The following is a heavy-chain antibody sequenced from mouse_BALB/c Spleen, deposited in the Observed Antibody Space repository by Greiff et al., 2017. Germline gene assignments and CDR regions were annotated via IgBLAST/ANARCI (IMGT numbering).Heavy chain of an antibody. J-gene: IGHJ4*01. CDR3: ARGITTMDY. CDR1: GFSFTGYG. D-gene: IGHD2-4*01. V-gene: IGHV2-6-7*01. CDR2: ICSDGST. Sequence: VQLQQSGPGLVAPSQSLSITCAVSGFSFTGYGVNWVRQPPGKGLEWLGMICSDGSTDYHSALKSRLSISKDNSKSHVFLKMNSLQTDDTARYYCARGITTMDYWGQGTSVTVSS.